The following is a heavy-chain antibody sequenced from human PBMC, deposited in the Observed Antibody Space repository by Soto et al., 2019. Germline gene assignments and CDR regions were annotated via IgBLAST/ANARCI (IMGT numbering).Heavy chain of an antibody. CDR3: ARATLWFGEPHNYYYYGMDV. CDR2: INHSGST. V-gene: IGHV4-34*01. CDR1: GGSFSGYY. D-gene: IGHD3-10*01. Sequence: SETLSLTCAVYGGSFSGYYWSWIRQPPGKGLEWIGEINHSGSTNYNPSLKSRVTISVDTSKNQFSLKLSSVTAADTAVYYCARATLWFGEPHNYYYYGMDVLGQGTTVTVSS. J-gene: IGHJ6*02.